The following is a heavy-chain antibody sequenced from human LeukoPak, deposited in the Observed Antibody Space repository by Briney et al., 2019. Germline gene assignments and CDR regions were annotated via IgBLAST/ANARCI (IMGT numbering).Heavy chain of an antibody. D-gene: IGHD6-19*01. CDR3: ARRLKNSNGWTFDY. V-gene: IGHV5-51*01. J-gene: IGHJ4*02. CDR1: GYIFTIYW. Sequence: GESLQISCQGSGYIFTIYWIGWGRQVPGKGVEWMGIIYPGDSDTRERPSLQGQVTISDEKSINTAYLQWSSLKASDTAIYYCARRLKNSNGWTFDYWGQGTLVTVSS. CDR2: IYPGDSDT.